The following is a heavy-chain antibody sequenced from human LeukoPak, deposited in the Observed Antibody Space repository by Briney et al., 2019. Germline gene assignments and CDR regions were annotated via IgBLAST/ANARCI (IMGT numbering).Heavy chain of an antibody. J-gene: IGHJ6*02. D-gene: IGHD1-20*01. CDR3: ARVRITGTKKIYYYYGMDV. Sequence: SQTLSLTCAVSGGSISSGGYSWSWIRQPPGKGLEWIGYIYHSGSTYYNPSLKSRVTISVDRSKNQFSLKLSSVTAADTAVYYCARVRITGTKKIYYYYGMDVWGQGTTVTVSS. V-gene: IGHV4-30-2*01. CDR2: IYHSGST. CDR1: GGSISSGGYS.